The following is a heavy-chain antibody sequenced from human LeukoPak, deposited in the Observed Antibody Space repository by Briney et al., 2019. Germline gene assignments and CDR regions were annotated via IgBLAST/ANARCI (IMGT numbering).Heavy chain of an antibody. J-gene: IGHJ4*02. V-gene: IGHV4-39*01. Sequence: SETLTLTCTVSGGSISRTSYYWGWIRQPPGKGLEWIGVISYSANTYYNPSLKSRVTISVDTSKNQYSLKLTSVTAADTAVYYCGRVILGEANPPIDCWGQGTLVTVSS. CDR1: GGSISRTSYY. CDR3: GRVILGEANPPIDC. D-gene: IGHD3-10*01. CDR2: ISYSANT.